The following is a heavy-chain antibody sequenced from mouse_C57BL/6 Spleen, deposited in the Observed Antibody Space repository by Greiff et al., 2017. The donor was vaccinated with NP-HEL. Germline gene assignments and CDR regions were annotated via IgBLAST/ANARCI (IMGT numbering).Heavy chain of an antibody. CDR3: ARGGYYSNYNY. D-gene: IGHD2-5*01. CDR1: GYTFTSYW. CDR2: IHPNSGST. J-gene: IGHJ2*01. Sequence: QVQLQQPGAELVKPGASVKLSCKASGYTFTSYWMDWVKQRPGQGLEWIGMIHPNSGSTNYNEKFKSKATLTVDKSSSTAYMQLSSLTSEDSAVYYCARGGYYSNYNYWGQGTTLTVSS. V-gene: IGHV1-64*01.